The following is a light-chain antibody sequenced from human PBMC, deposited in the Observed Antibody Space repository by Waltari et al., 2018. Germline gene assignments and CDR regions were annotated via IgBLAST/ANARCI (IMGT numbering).Light chain of an antibody. CDR3: QSFDNMLSGGVV. CDR2: GNH. Sequence: QSVLTQPPSVSGTPGQRVTISCSGSTSNIGAGHDVHWYQHLPGTAPKLLIYGNHQRPSGVPDRFSGSKSVTSASLAITWLQADDEADYFCQSFDNMLSGGVVFGGGTKLAVL. J-gene: IGLJ2*01. V-gene: IGLV1-40*01. CDR1: TSNIGAGHD.